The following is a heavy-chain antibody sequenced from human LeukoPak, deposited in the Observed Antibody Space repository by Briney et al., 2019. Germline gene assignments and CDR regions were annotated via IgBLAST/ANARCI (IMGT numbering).Heavy chain of an antibody. CDR3: ARSSDSLYYYYGMDV. CDR2: IYTSGST. CDR1: GGSISSYY. Sequence: SEALSLTCTVSGGSISSYYWSWIRQPAGKGLEWIGRIYTSGSTNYNPSLKSRVTMSVDTSKNQFSLKLSSVTAADTAVYYCARSSDSLYYYYGMDVWGQGTTVTVSS. D-gene: IGHD3-10*01. J-gene: IGHJ6*02. V-gene: IGHV4-4*07.